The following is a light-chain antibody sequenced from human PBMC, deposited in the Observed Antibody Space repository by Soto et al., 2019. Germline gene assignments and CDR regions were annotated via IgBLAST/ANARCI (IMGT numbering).Light chain of an antibody. CDR2: DNS. Sequence: QSVLTQVPSVSAAPGQKVTITCSGSNSNIGTNDVSWYQQLPGTAPKLLIYDNSKRPAGISDRFSGSKSGTSVTLGITGPQTGDEAEYYCGTWDSSLRGGVFGGGTKLTVL. V-gene: IGLV1-51*01. CDR1: NSNIGTND. J-gene: IGLJ2*01. CDR3: GTWDSSLRGGV.